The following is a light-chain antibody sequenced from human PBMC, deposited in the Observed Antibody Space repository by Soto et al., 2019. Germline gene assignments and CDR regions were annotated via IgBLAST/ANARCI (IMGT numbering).Light chain of an antibody. V-gene: IGKV3-20*01. J-gene: IGKJ1*01. CDR3: KQYGISPT. CDR2: DVS. CDR1: QSVSSNY. Sequence: DIVLTQSPGTLSLSPGERATLSCRSSQSVSSNYLAWYQQKPDQAPRLVIYDVSGRATGIPDRFSGSGSGTDFTLPISRLEPEDSAVYYCKQYGISPTFGQGTKVEIK.